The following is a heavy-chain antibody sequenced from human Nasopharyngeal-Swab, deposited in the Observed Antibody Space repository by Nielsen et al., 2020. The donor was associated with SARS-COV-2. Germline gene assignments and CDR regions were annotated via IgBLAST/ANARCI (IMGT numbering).Heavy chain of an antibody. V-gene: IGHV1-8*01. D-gene: IGHD6-19*01. Sequence: ASVMVSCKASGYTFTSYDINWVRQATGQGLEWMGWMNPNSGNTGYAQKFQGRVTMTRNTSISTAYMELSSLRSEDTAVYYCASARRVAGPVAFEIWGQGTMVTVSS. J-gene: IGHJ3*02. CDR3: ASARRVAGPVAFEI. CDR1: GYTFTSYD. CDR2: MNPNSGNT.